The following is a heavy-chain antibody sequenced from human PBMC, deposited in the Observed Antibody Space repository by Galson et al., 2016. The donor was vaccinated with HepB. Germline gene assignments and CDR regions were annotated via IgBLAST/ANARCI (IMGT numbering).Heavy chain of an antibody. Sequence: SLRLSCAGSGFLFRSYGMHWVRQAPGKGLEWVAADSMDGRRKFYSDSVKSRFTISRDNSNNMLFLQMDSLRPDDTAVYYCAKRHEYCPPVGCSVDYWGQGTLVTVSS. CDR3: AKRHEYCPPVGCSVDY. V-gene: IGHV3-30*18. D-gene: IGHD2/OR15-2a*01. CDR1: GFLFRSYG. CDR2: DSMDGRRK. J-gene: IGHJ4*02.